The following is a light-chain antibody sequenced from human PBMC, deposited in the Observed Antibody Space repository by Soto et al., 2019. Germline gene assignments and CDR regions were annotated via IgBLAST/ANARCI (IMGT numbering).Light chain of an antibody. CDR2: DVS. J-gene: IGLJ1*01. CDR3: SSYTSSTTSYL. V-gene: IGLV2-14*03. Sequence: QSVLTQPASVSGSPGQSITISCTGTSSDVGGYKYVSWHQQHPGKAPKLMIFDVSNRSSGVSDRFFGSKSGNSASLTITGLQAEDEATYYCSSYTSSTTSYLFGTGTKLTVL. CDR1: SSDVGGYKY.